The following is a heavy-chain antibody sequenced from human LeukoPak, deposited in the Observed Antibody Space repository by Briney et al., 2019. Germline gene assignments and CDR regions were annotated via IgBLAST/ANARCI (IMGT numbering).Heavy chain of an antibody. V-gene: IGHV3-7*03. CDR1: GFTFSSYW. CDR2: IKQDGSEK. Sequence: GGSLTLSCAASGFTFSSYWMTWIRPAPGKGLEWVANIKQDGSEKYYVDSVKGRFTISTDNATNSLYLQMNSLRAEDTCVYYCARDTGGGYSCYDCWGQGTLVTVSS. D-gene: IGHD5-18*01. J-gene: IGHJ4*02. CDR3: ARDTGGGYSCYDC.